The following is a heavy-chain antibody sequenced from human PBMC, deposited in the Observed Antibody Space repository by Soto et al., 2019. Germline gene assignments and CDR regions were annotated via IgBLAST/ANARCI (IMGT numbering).Heavy chain of an antibody. Sequence: EVQLVESGGGLVKPGGSLRLSCAASGFTFSSYSMNWVRQAPGKGLEWVSSISSSSSNIYYADSVKGRFTISRDNAKNPLYLQMNSLRAEDTAVYYCARSYYDVFPFSLDYGGQGSLVTVSS. D-gene: IGHD3-9*01. V-gene: IGHV3-21*01. CDR1: GFTFSSYS. CDR3: ARSYYDVFPFSLDY. CDR2: ISSSSSNI. J-gene: IGHJ4*02.